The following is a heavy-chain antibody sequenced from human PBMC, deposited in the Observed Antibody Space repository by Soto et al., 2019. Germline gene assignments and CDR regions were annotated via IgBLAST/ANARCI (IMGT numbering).Heavy chain of an antibody. J-gene: IGHJ6*02. V-gene: IGHV3-33*01. CDR1: GFTFSSYG. CDR2: IWYDGSNK. CDR3: ARGGDYYYGMDV. Sequence: QVQLVESGGGVVQPGRSLRLSCAASGFTFSSYGMHWVRQAPGKGLEWVAVIWYDGSNKYYADSVKGRFTISRDNSKNTLYLQMNSLRAEDTAVYSCARGGDYYYGMDVWGQGTTVTVSS.